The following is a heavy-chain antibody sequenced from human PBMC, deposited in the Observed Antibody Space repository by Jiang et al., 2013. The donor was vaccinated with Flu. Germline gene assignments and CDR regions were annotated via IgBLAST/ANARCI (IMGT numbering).Heavy chain of an antibody. CDR3: AKDTVTTLGDYYYGMDV. CDR2: ISGSGGST. J-gene: IGHJ6*02. CDR1: SYA. V-gene: IGHV3-23*01. D-gene: IGHD4-17*01. Sequence: SYAMSWVRQXPGKGLEWVSAISGSGGSTYYADSVKGRFTISRDNSKNTLYLQMNSLRAEDTAVYYCAKDTVTTLGDYYYGMDVWGQGTTVTVSS.